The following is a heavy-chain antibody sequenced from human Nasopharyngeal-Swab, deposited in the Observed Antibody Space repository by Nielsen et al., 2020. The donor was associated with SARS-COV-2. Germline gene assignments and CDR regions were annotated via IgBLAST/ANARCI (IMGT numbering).Heavy chain of an antibody. CDR3: ARLRGYSYGIDY. CDR2: IDWDDDK. Sequence: IRQPPGKALEWLALIDWDDDKYYSTSLKTRLTISKDTSKNQVVLTMTNMDPVDTATYYCARLRGYSYGIDYWGQGTLVTVSS. J-gene: IGHJ4*02. D-gene: IGHD5-18*01. V-gene: IGHV2-70*01.